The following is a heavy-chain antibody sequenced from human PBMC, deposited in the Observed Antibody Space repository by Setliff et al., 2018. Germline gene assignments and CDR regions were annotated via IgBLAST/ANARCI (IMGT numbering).Heavy chain of an antibody. J-gene: IGHJ4*02. D-gene: IGHD6-13*01. CDR3: ARGGMAAAGRKGVFEY. Sequence: ASVKVSCKASGYSLTRYYMHWVRQAPGQGLEWMGIINPGGGSASYAEKFQGRVTMTRDTSTSTFYMEVNSVTSDDTAIYYCARGGMAAAGRKGVFEYWGQGTVVTVSS. CDR1: GYSLTRYY. CDR2: INPGGGSA. V-gene: IGHV1-46*01.